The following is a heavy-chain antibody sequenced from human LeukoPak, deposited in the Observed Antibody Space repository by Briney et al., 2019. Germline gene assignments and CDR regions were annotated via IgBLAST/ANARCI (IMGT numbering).Heavy chain of an antibody. CDR2: INPNSGDT. V-gene: IGHV1-2*02. CDR3: ARGRNIEMTTMSGGSDY. D-gene: IGHD5-24*01. J-gene: IGHJ4*02. CDR1: GYTFTDYY. Sequence: ASVKVSCKASGYTFTDYYIHWVRQAPGQGLEWMGWINPNSGDTNYAQKFQGRVSMTRDTSISTAYMDLSDLRSDDTAVYYCARGRNIEMTTMSGGSDYWGQGTLVTVSS.